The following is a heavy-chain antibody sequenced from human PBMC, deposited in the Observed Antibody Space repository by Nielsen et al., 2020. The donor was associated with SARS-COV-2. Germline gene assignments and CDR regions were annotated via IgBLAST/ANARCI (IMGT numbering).Heavy chain of an antibody. J-gene: IGHJ6*02. CDR3: ARAYHNYYYAMDV. CDR2: INSDGSST. Sequence: GGSLRLSCAASGFTFSSYWMHWVRQAPGKGLVWVSRINSDGSSTSYADSVKGRFTISRDNAKNTLYLQLTSLRAEDTAVYYCARAYHNYYYAMDVWGQGTTVTVSS. D-gene: IGHD1-14*01. V-gene: IGHV3-74*01. CDR1: GFTFSSYW.